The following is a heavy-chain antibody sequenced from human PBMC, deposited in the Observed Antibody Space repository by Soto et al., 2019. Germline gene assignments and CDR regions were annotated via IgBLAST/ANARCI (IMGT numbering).Heavy chain of an antibody. Sequence: XGTLSLTCAVSGGSITNYYWNWIRQPAGEGLEWIGRIFVSGITTYNPSLQSRVTMSIDMSKSQFSLKLTPVTAADTAIYFCARGSFHPPAGNLGGLFDPWGQGILVIVSS. CDR3: ARGSFHPPAGNLGGLFDP. CDR2: IFVSGIT. J-gene: IGHJ5*02. V-gene: IGHV4-59*10. D-gene: IGHD3-10*01. CDR1: GGSITNYY.